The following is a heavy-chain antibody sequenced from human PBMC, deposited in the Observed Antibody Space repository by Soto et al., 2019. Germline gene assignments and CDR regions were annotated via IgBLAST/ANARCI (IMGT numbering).Heavy chain of an antibody. CDR2: IYYSGST. D-gene: IGHD2-15*01. J-gene: IGHJ5*02. V-gene: IGHV4-61*01. CDR3: ARAIYHYWSGCSCPYFNWFDP. CDR1: GGSVSSGSYY. Sequence: SETLSLTCTVSGGSVSSGSYYWSWIRQPPGKGLEWIGYIYYSGSTNYNPSLKSRVTISVDTSKNQFSLKLSSVTAADTAVYYCARAIYHYWSGCSCPYFNWFDPWGQGTLVTVSS.